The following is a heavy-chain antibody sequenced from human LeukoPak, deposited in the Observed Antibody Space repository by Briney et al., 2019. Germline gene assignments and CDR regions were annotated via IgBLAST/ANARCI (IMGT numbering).Heavy chain of an antibody. CDR1: GFTLTRSS. CDR3: AAGSGWYSPDY. CDR2: IVVGSGNT. J-gene: IGHJ4*02. D-gene: IGHD6-19*01. V-gene: IGHV1-58*02. Sequence: GTSVKISCKTSGFTLTRSSMQSVRQARVQHLEWKGWIVVGSGNTKYAQKFQERVTITRDMSTTTAHMELSSLRYEDTAVYYCAAGSGWYSPDYWGQGTLVTVSS.